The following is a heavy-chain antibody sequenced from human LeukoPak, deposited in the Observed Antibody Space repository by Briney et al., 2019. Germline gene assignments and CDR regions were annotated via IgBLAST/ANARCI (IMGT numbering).Heavy chain of an antibody. V-gene: IGHV3-21*01. Sequence: GGSLRLSCAASGFTFSSYSMNWVRQAPGKGLEWVSSISSSSSYIYYADSVKGRFTISRDNAENSLYLQMNSLRAEDTAVYYCARGRITMVRGARGGTFDYWGQGTLVTVSS. CDR3: ARGRITMVRGARGGTFDY. CDR2: ISSSSSYI. CDR1: GFTFSSYS. J-gene: IGHJ4*02. D-gene: IGHD3-10*01.